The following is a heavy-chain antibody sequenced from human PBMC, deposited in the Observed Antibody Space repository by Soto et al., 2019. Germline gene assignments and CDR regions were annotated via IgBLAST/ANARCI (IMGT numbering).Heavy chain of an antibody. CDR1: GGSISRYY. D-gene: IGHD2-8*01. J-gene: IGHJ5*02. CDR3: ARDRSTYGGGGTGEVKENWCDT. V-gene: IGHV4-59*01. Sequence: QVQLQESGPGVVKASETLSLTCSVSGGSISRYYWSWIRQPPGKGLEWIGYAYYSGDTGYNPSLQSRVTMAVDTSQNQVSLKMTSVTAADTAVYYCARDRSTYGGGGTGEVKENWCDTWGQGALVTVSS. CDR2: AYYSGDT.